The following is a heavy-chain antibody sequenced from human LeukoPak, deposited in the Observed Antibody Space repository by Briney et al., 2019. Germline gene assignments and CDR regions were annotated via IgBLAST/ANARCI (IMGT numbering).Heavy chain of an antibody. V-gene: IGHV4-59*08. CDR2: IYYSGST. Sequence: PSETLSLTCAVSGASISTYYWIWFRQPPGKGLEWIAYIYYSGSTNYNPSLENRVTISVDTSKKQFSLKLSSVTAADTAVYYCARHKETCSGDYCYLDYFDYWGQGTLVTVSS. D-gene: IGHD2-15*01. CDR1: GASISTYY. J-gene: IGHJ4*02. CDR3: ARHKETCSGDYCYLDYFDY.